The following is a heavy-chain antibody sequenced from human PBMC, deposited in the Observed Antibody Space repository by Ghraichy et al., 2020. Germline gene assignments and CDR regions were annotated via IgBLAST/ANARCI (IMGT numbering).Heavy chain of an antibody. CDR3: ARDQWSETEIVHYDY. CDR2: ISGYNGNT. D-gene: IGHD2-15*01. CDR1: GYTLANYG. J-gene: IGHJ4*02. V-gene: IGHV1-18*04. Sequence: ASVKVSCKASGYTLANYGLSWVRQAPGQGLEWMGWISGYNGNTNYAQKFRGRVTLTSDTSTNTAYLELTSLRSDDTAIYYCARDQWSETEIVHYDYWGQGTLVTVSS.